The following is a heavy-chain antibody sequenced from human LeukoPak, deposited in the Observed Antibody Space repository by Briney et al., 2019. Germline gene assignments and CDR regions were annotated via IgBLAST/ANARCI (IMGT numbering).Heavy chain of an antibody. V-gene: IGHV4-31*03. D-gene: IGHD4-17*01. CDR2: IYYSGST. CDR1: GGSISSGGYY. Sequence: SETLSLTCTVSGGSISSGGYYWSWIRQHPGKGLEWIGYIYYSGSTYYNPSLKSRVTISVDTSKNQFSLKLSSVTAADPAVYYGARENYGACFDPWAREPLVPVPS. J-gene: IGHJ5*02. CDR3: ARENYGACFDP.